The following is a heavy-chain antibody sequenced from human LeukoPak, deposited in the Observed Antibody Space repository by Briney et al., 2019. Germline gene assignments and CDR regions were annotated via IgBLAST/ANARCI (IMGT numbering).Heavy chain of an antibody. CDR2: IIPLFGTA. D-gene: IGHD3-3*01. V-gene: IGHV1-69*13. CDR3: ARPTIFGVVRYSYYGMDV. CDR1: GGTFRSYA. Sequence: SVKVSCKASGGTFRSYAISWVRQAPGQGLEWMGGIIPLFGTANYAQKFQGRVTITADESTSTAYMELSSLRSEDTAVYYCARPTIFGVVRYSYYGMDVWGQGTTVTVSS. J-gene: IGHJ6*02.